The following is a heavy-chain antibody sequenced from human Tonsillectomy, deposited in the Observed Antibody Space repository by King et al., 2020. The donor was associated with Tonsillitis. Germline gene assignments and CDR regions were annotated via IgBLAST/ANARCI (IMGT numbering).Heavy chain of an antibody. CDR1: GGSISSSDHY. V-gene: IGHV4-39*01. Sequence: QLQESGPGVVKPSETLSLTCTVSGGSISSSDHYWAWIRQPPGKGLEWSGYMYYSGSIFYNPSLKSRITISGGTSENRFSLKLSSVTAADTAVYFCARYVRGSFDYWGQGALVTVSS. D-gene: IGHD1-26*01. CDR3: ARYVRGSFDY. CDR2: MYYSGSI. J-gene: IGHJ4*02.